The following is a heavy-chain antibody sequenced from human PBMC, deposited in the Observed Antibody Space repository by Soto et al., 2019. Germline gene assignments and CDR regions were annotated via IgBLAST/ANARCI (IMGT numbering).Heavy chain of an antibody. J-gene: IGHJ4*02. D-gene: IGHD3-22*01. CDR2: ISSSSSYI. Sequence: GGSLRLSCAASGFTFSSYSMNWVRQAPGKGLEWVSSISSSSSYIYYADSVKGRFTISRDNAKNSLYLQMNSLRAEDTAVYYCARGLIGITMKVVVIRVQSGYFDYWGQGTLVTVSS. CDR3: ARGLIGITMKVVVIRVQSGYFDY. CDR1: GFTFSSYS. V-gene: IGHV3-21*01.